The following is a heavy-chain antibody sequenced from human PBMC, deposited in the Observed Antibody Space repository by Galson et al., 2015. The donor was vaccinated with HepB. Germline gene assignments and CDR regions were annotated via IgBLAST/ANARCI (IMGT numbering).Heavy chain of an antibody. Sequence: SLRLSCAASGFTFSSYAMSWVRQAPGKGLEWVSAISGSGGSTYYADSVKGRFTISRDNSKNTLYLQMNSLRAEDTAVYYCANDLPAAMHYYYGMDVWGQGTTVTVSS. V-gene: IGHV3-23*01. CDR3: ANDLPAAMHYYYGMDV. D-gene: IGHD2-2*01. J-gene: IGHJ6*02. CDR2: ISGSGGST. CDR1: GFTFSSYA.